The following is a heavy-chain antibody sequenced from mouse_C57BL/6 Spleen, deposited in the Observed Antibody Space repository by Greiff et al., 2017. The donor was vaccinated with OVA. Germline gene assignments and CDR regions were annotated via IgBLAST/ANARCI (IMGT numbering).Heavy chain of an antibody. Sequence: QVQLKQPGAELVKPGASVKVSCKASGYTFTSYWMHWVKQRPGQGLEWIGRIHPSDSDTNYTQQFKGKATLTVDTSSSTAYMQLSSLTSEDSAVYYCAIGDWDVGFDYWGQGTTLTVSS. D-gene: IGHD4-1*01. CDR2: IHPSDSDT. CDR3: AIGDWDVGFDY. CDR1: GYTFTSYW. J-gene: IGHJ2*01. V-gene: IGHV1-74*01.